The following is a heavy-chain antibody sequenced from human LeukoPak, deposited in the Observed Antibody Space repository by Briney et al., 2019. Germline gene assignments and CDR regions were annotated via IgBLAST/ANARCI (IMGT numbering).Heavy chain of an antibody. J-gene: IGHJ5*02. CDR2: IKQDGVDK. Sequence: GGSRRLSCAASGFTFSGYWVTWVRQAPGKGLEWVATIKQDGVDKYYVDSVKGRFLISRDNAKNTLYLQMDSLRAEDTAVYYCAADLEFNYIDPWGQGTLVTVSS. D-gene: IGHD5-24*01. V-gene: IGHV3-7*01. CDR3: AADLEFNYIDP. CDR1: GFTFSGYW.